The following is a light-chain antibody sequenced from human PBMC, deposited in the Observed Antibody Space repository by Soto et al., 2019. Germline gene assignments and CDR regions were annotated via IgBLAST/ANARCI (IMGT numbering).Light chain of an antibody. CDR3: CSYAGSPWV. J-gene: IGLJ3*02. V-gene: IGLV2-11*01. CDR1: RGDVGGYKY. Sequence: QSALTQPRSVSGSPGQSVTISCTGTRGDVGGYKYVSWYQQLPGKVPKLMIYDVNKRPSGVPDRFSGSKSGNPASLTISGLQADDEADYYCCSYAGSPWVFGGGTKVTVL. CDR2: DVN.